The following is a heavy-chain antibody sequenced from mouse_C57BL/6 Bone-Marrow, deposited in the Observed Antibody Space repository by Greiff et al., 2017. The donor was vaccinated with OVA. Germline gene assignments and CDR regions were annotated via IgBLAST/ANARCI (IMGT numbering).Heavy chain of an antibody. CDR3: ARGVYSNPFAY. V-gene: IGHV1-81*01. Sequence: QVQLKESGAELARPGASVKLSCKASGYTFTSYGISWVKQRTGQGLEWIGEIYPRSGNTYYNEKFKGKATLTADKSSRTAYMELRSLTSEDSAVYFCARGVYSNPFAYWGQGTLVTVSA. D-gene: IGHD2-5*01. CDR2: IYPRSGNT. J-gene: IGHJ3*01. CDR1: GYTFTSYG.